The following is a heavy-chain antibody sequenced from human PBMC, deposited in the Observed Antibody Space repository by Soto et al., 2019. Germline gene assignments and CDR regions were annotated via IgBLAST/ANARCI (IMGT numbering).Heavy chain of an antibody. V-gene: IGHV3-74*03. CDR3: AKYQPMTQPRPYFDY. D-gene: IGHD3-22*01. CDR2: LYSDGSSV. CDR1: GFTFSGDW. J-gene: IGHJ4*02. Sequence: GGSLRLSCAASGFTFSGDWMHWVRQAPGKGLVWVSRLYSDGSSVTYADFVRGRFTISRDNSRNTLYLQMNSLRAEDTAIYYCAKYQPMTQPRPYFDYWGQGTLVTVSS.